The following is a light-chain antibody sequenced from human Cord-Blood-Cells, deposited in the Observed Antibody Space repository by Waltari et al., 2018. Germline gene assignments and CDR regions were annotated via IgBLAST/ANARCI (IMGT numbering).Light chain of an antibody. J-gene: IGLJ3*02. Sequence: QSALTQPASVSGSPGQSITISCTGTSSDVGGYNYVSWYQQHPGKATKLMIYDVSKRPSGVSNRFSGSKSGNTASLTISGLQAEDEADYYCSSYTSSSTFEVFGGGTKLTVL. CDR3: SSYTSSSTFEV. V-gene: IGLV2-14*01. CDR2: DVS. CDR1: SSDVGGYNY.